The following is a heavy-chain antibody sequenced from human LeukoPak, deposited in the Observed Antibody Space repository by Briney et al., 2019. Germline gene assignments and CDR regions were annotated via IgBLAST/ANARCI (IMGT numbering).Heavy chain of an antibody. Sequence: SETLSLTCTVSGGSISSGGYYWSWIRQHPGKGLDWIGHIAESGSTYYSPSLKSRVTISVDTSKNQFSLKLSSVTAADTAVYYCARVDYYPSGTYINWFDPWGQGTQVTVSS. CDR1: GGSISSGGYY. V-gene: IGHV4-31*03. J-gene: IGHJ5*02. D-gene: IGHD3-10*01. CDR2: IAESGST. CDR3: ARVDYYPSGTYINWFDP.